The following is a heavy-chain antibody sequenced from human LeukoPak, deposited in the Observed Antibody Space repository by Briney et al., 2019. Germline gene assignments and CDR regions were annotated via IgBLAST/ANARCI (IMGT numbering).Heavy chain of an antibody. CDR2: IYSGGST. D-gene: IGHD2-21*02. Sequence: GGSLRLSCAASGFPVSSNYMSWVRQAPGKGLEWVSVIYSGGSTYYADSVKGRFTISRDNSKNTLYLQMNSLRAEDTAVYYCARDCGGDCYSGSDYYYGMDVWGQGTTVTVSS. CDR1: GFPVSSNY. CDR3: ARDCGGDCYSGSDYYYGMDV. J-gene: IGHJ6*02. V-gene: IGHV3-66*02.